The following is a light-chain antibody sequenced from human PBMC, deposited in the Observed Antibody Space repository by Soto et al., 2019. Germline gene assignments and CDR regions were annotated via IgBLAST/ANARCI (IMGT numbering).Light chain of an antibody. CDR2: DVS. CDR3: CSYVGGWV. CDR1: ITDIGAYNY. V-gene: IGLV2-11*01. J-gene: IGLJ3*02. Sequence: QSALTQPASVSGSPGQSITISCTGTITDIGAYNYVSWYQQHPGKAPKLMIFDVSERPSRVPDRFSGSKSGNTASLTISGLRAEDEADYFCCSYVGGWVFGGGTKLTVL.